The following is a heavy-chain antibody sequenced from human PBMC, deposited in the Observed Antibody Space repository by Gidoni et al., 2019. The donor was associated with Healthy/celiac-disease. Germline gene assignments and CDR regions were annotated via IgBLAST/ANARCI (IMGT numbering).Heavy chain of an antibody. CDR3: AKVGGYCSSTSCYSDAFDI. D-gene: IGHD2-2*01. J-gene: IGHJ3*02. CDR1: GFTFSSYA. Sequence: EVQLLESGGGLVQPGGSLRLSCAASGFTFSSYAMSWVRQAPGKGLDWVSAISCSGGSTYYADSVKGRFTISRDNSKNTLYLQMNSLRAEDTAVYYCAKVGGYCSSTSCYSDAFDIWGQGTMVTVSS. CDR2: ISCSGGST. V-gene: IGHV3-23*01.